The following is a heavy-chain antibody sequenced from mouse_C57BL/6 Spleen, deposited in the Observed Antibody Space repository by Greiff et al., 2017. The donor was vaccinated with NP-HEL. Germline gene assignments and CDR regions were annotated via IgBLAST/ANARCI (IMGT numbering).Heavy chain of an antibody. D-gene: IGHD1-1*01. Sequence: QVQLQQSGPELVKPGASVKISCKASGYTFTDYYINWVKQRPGQGLEWIGWIFPGSGSTYYNAKFKGKAKLTVDKSSRTAYMLLSSLTTEDSAVYFWARRTTVVARNYFDYWGQGTTLTVSS. CDR1: GYTFTDYY. CDR3: ARRTTVVARNYFDY. J-gene: IGHJ2*01. V-gene: IGHV1-75*01. CDR2: IFPGSGST.